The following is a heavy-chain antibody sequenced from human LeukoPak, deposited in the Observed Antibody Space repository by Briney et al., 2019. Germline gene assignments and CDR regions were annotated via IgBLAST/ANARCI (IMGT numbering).Heavy chain of an antibody. Sequence: PSETLSLTCAVSGGSISSGTHYWNWIRQHPGQGLEWIGHIYNTGSAYYNPSLMSRVSISIDTSENQFSLKLSSVTAADTAVYYCARGIREAAGKYYYYYGMDVWGQGTTVTVSS. J-gene: IGHJ6*02. CDR1: GGSISSGTHY. CDR2: IYNTGSA. CDR3: ARGIREAAGKYYYYYGMDV. V-gene: IGHV4-31*11. D-gene: IGHD6-13*01.